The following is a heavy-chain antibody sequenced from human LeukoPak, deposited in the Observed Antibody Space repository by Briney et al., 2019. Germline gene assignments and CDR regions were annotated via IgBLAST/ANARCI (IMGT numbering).Heavy chain of an antibody. CDR1: GFTFSSYW. Sequence: GGSLRLSCAASGFTFSSYWMSWVRQAPGKGLEWVANIKQDGSEKYYVDSVKGRFTISRDNAKNSLYLQMNSLRAEDTAVYYCARDSLSYSSTTPDYWGQGTLVTVSS. D-gene: IGHD4-17*01. CDR2: IKQDGSEK. J-gene: IGHJ4*02. V-gene: IGHV3-7*01. CDR3: ARDSLSYSSTTPDY.